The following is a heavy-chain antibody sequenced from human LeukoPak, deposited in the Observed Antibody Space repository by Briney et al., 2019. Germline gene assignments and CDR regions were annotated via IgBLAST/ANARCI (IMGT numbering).Heavy chain of an antibody. CDR2: IYTSGST. Sequence: SQTLSLTCTVSGGSISSGSYHWSWIRQPAGTGLEWIGRIYTSGSTNYNPSLKSRVTISVDTSKNQFSLKLSSVTAADTAVYYCARAGYCSSTSCYTGGYYFDYWGQGTLVTVSS. V-gene: IGHV4-61*02. CDR1: GGSISSGSYH. J-gene: IGHJ4*02. D-gene: IGHD2-2*02. CDR3: ARAGYCSSTSCYTGGYYFDY.